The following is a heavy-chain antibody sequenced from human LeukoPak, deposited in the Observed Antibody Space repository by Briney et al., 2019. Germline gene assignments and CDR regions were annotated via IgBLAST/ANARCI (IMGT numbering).Heavy chain of an antibody. Sequence: KRGESLKISCKGSGHSFTSYWIGWVRQMPGKGLEWMGIIYPGDSDIKYSPSFQGQVTISADKSISTAYLQWSSLKASDTAMYYCARHPIPDSTGYYFDYWGQGTLVTVSS. CDR3: ARHPIPDSTGYYFDY. CDR2: IYPGDSDI. J-gene: IGHJ4*02. V-gene: IGHV5-51*01. CDR1: GHSFTSYW. D-gene: IGHD3-22*01.